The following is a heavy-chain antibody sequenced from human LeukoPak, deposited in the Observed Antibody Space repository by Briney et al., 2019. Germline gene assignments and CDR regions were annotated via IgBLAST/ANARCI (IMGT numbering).Heavy chain of an antibody. CDR3: AKGVFFGYYYYYMDV. CDR1: GFTFSSYA. CDR2: VSGSGGST. D-gene: IGHD3-3*01. J-gene: IGHJ6*03. V-gene: IGHV3-23*01. Sequence: PGGSLRLSCAASGFTFSSYAMSWVRQAPGKGLEWVSAVSGSGGSTYYADSVKGRFTISRDNSKNTLYLQMNSLRAEDTAVYYCAKGVFFGYYYYYMDVWGKGTTVTVSS.